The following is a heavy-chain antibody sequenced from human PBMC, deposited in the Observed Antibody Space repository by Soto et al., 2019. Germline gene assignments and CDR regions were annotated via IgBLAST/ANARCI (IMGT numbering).Heavy chain of an antibody. CDR2: IIPIFGTA. J-gene: IGHJ6*02. Sequence: QVQLVQSGAEVKKPGSSVNVSCKASGGTFSSYAISWVRRAPGQGLEWMGGIIPIFGTANYAQKFQGRVTMTADESTSTAYRELSSLRSEDTAVYYCARHSGGTTVAFGMDVWGQGTTVTASS. V-gene: IGHV1-69*01. CDR3: ARHSGGTTVAFGMDV. D-gene: IGHD4-17*01. CDR1: GGTFSSYA.